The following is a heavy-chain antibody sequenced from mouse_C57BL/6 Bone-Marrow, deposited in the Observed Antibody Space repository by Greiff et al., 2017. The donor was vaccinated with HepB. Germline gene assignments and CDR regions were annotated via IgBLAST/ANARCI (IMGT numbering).Heavy chain of an antibody. V-gene: IGHV5-4*03. D-gene: IGHD2-10*01. J-gene: IGHJ2*01. CDR1: GFTFSSYA. Sequence: EVMLVESGGGLVKPGGSLKLSCAASGFTFSSYAMSWVRQTPEKRLEWVATISDGGSYTYYPDNVKGRFTISRDNAKNNLYLQMSHLKSEDTAMYYCASPYYGDYWGQGTTLTVSS. CDR2: ISDGGSYT. CDR3: ASPYYGDY.